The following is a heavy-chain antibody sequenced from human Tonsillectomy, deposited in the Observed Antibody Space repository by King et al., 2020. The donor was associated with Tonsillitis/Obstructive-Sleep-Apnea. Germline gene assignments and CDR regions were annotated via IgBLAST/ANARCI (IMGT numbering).Heavy chain of an antibody. Sequence: QLQESGPGLVKPSETLSLTCTVSGDSISTYYWSWIRQFPGKGLEWIAYICYTGSTDYNPSLKSRVTTSIDTSKKQFSLKLSSVTTADTAVYYCARETTLYAFDIWGQGTMVTVSS. D-gene: IGHD1-7*01. J-gene: IGHJ3*02. CDR1: GDSISTYY. CDR2: ICYTGST. CDR3: ARETTLYAFDI. V-gene: IGHV4-59*01.